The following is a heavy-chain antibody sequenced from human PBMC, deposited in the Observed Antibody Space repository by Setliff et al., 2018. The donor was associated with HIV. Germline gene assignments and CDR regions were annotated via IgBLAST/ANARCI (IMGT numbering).Heavy chain of an antibody. D-gene: IGHD1-1*01. J-gene: IGHJ4*02. CDR1: GDSFSTSSYF. CDR3: TRQGRGDPGSATTRLDY. CDR2: IYYTGFT. Sequence: SETLSLTCSVSGDSFSTSSYFWGWVRQSPGKGLEWIGNIYYTGFTYSSPSLKSRVIMSIDTSKSQFSLNLTSVTDSDTAVYYCTRQGRGDPGSATTRLDYWGQGKLVTVSS. V-gene: IGHV4-39*01.